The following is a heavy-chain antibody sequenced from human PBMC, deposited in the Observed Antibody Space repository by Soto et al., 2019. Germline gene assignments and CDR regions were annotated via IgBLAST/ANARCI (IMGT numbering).Heavy chain of an antibody. CDR1: GYTFTSYG. CDR2: ISAYNGNT. V-gene: IGHV1-18*01. J-gene: IGHJ4*02. D-gene: IGHD3-10*01. Sequence: ASVKVSCKASGYTFTSYGISWVRQAPGQGLEWMGWISAYNGNTNYAQKLQGRVTMTTDTSTSTAYMELRSLRSDDTAVYYCARIGPGSGSTTYYFDYWGQGSLVTVSS. CDR3: ARIGPGSGSTTYYFDY.